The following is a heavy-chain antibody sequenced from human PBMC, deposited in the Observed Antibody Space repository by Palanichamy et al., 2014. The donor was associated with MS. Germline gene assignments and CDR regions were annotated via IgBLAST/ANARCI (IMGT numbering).Heavy chain of an antibody. CDR2: INQDGSDK. J-gene: IGHJ4*02. Sequence: EVQLVESGGGLVQPGGSLRLSCAASGFSFSTYWMSWVRQAPGKGLEWVANINQDGSDKNYVDSVKGRFTMSRDNAKNSLYLQMSSLRVEGTAVYYCAREVVVTATPYYFDFWGQGSLVTVSS. CDR1: GFSFSTYW. D-gene: IGHD2-15*01. CDR3: AREVVVTATPYYFDF. V-gene: IGHV3-7*01.